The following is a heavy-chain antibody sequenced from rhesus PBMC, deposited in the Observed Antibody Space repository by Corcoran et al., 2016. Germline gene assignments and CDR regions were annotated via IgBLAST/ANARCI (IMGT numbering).Heavy chain of an antibody. V-gene: IGHV2-1*01. Sequence: QVTLKVSGPALVEPTQTLTLTCPFPGFSLSTLGTGVCWIRQPSRRTLVWLAHIYWDADKRSNIFLKDRLVLSKDTTKNPVVLTLTHVVPVDAATYYCVRGPTITDFDYWGQGVRVTVSS. CDR2: IYWDADK. CDR3: VRGPTITDFDY. CDR1: GFSLSTLGTG. J-gene: IGHJ4*01. D-gene: IGHD3-40*01.